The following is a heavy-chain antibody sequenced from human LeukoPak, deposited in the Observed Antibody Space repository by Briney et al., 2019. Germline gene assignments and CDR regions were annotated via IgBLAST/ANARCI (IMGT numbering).Heavy chain of an antibody. CDR3: ATRIAAAGVFDY. V-gene: IGHV4-30-4*01. J-gene: IGHJ4*02. D-gene: IGHD6-13*01. CDR2: IYYSGST. Sequence: PSETLSLTCTVSGGSISSGDYYWSWTRQPPGKGLEWIGYIYYSGSTYYNPSLKSRVTISVDTSKNQFFLKLSSVTAADTAVYYCATRIAAAGVFDYWGQGTLVTVSS. CDR1: GGSISSGDYY.